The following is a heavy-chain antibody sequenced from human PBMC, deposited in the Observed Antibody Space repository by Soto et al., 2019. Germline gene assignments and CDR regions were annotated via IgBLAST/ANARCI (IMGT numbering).Heavy chain of an antibody. CDR2: IHYSGST. D-gene: IGHD3-22*01. J-gene: IGHJ4*02. CDR3: AAHDSGGYYAEY. Sequence: QLQLQESGPGLVKPSETLSLTCTVSGASVTISDYYWGRIRQPPGKGLEWIGSIHYSGSTYYDPSLKSRVTISGDTSKKQLSLKLTSVTAADAAGYYYAAHDSGGYYAEYWGQGTLVTVSA. V-gene: IGHV4-39*01. CDR1: GASVTISDYY.